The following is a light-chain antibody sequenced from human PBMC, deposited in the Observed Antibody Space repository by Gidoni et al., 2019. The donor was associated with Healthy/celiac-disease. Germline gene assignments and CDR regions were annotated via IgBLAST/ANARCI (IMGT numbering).Light chain of an antibody. CDR2: GAS. Sequence: IEFTQSLCTLSLSPGEIATLSCRASQSVSSSYLNWYQQKPGQAPRLLIYGASSRATGIPDRFSGSGSGTDFTLTISRLEPEDFAVYYCQQYGSSPRTFGQGTKLEIK. J-gene: IGKJ2*01. CDR1: QSVSSSY. V-gene: IGKV3-20*01. CDR3: QQYGSSPRT.